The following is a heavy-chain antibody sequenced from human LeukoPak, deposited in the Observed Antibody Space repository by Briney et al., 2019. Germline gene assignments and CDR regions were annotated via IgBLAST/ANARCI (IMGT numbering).Heavy chain of an antibody. J-gene: IGHJ4*02. D-gene: IGHD6-6*01. CDR3: ARGLSGYSSSLGY. CDR1: GFTFNDYY. V-gene: IGHV3-11*04. CDR2: ISGSGDRI. Sequence: GGSLRLSCAASGFTFNDYYMSWIRQAPGEGLEWISYISGSGDRIYYADSVKGRFTISRDNAKNSLYLQMNSLRAEDTAVYYCARGLSGYSSSLGYWGQGTLVTVSS.